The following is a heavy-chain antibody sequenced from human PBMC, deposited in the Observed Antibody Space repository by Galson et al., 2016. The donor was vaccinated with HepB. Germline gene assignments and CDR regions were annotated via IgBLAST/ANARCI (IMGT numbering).Heavy chain of an antibody. Sequence: SLRLSCAASGVTFGDYAMSWFRQTPGKGLEWVGLIRSKAYSGATEYAASVKGRFTISRDDSKSIAYLQLNSLKTEDTAVYYCSRISGYTYGHDFDYWGQGTLVTVSS. J-gene: IGHJ4*02. D-gene: IGHD5-18*01. CDR2: IRSKAYSGAT. CDR3: SRISGYTYGHDFDY. CDR1: GVTFGDYA. V-gene: IGHV3-49*03.